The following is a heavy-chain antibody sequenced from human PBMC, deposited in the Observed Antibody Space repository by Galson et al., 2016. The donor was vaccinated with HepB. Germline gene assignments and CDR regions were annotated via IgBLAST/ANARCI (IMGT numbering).Heavy chain of an antibody. CDR3: VRGLFEK. CDR2: ITSSGTNT. J-gene: IGHJ4*02. CDR1: GFTFRHYA. Sequence: SLRLSCAASGFTFRHYAMSWVRQAPGKGLEPVSMITSSGTNTYYADSVKGRFTISRDNSKNTLYLQMNNLRAIDTAVYFCVRGLFEKWGQGTLVTVSS. V-gene: IGHV3-23*05.